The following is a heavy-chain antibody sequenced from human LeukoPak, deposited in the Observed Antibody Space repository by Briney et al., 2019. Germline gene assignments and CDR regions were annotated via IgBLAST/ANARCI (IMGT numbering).Heavy chain of an antibody. Sequence: PGGSLRLSCAASGFTFSSYAMHWVRQAPGKGLEWVSYIGSSGSPIYYADSVKGRFTISRDNAKNSLFLQMNSLRAEDTAVYYCAREQVAATLDYWGQGTLVTVSS. D-gene: IGHD1-26*01. CDR2: IGSSGSPI. V-gene: IGHV3-48*03. J-gene: IGHJ4*02. CDR1: GFTFSSYA. CDR3: AREQVAATLDY.